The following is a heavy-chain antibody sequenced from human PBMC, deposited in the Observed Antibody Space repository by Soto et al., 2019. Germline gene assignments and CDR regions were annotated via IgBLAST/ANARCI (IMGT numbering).Heavy chain of an antibody. J-gene: IGHJ6*02. D-gene: IGHD7-27*01. CDR1: GFTLSYHY. CDR2: TRNKANSYTT. Sequence: GGSLRLSCAVSGFTLSYHYIDWVRQVPGKGLEWVGRTRNKANSYTTEYAASVKGRFTISRDDSENSLYLQMNSLKTDDTAVYYCTRGAGEHQKLEGYYYGLDVWGLGTTVTVSS. V-gene: IGHV3-72*01. CDR3: TRGAGEHQKLEGYYYGLDV.